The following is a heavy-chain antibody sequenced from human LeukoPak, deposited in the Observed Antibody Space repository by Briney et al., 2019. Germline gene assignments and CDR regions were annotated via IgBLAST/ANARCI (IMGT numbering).Heavy chain of an antibody. Sequence: PGGSLRLSCAASGFTFSSYGMHWVRQAPGKGLEWVAVISYDGSNKYYADSVKGRFTISRDNSKNTLYLQMNSLRAEDTAVYYCAKDGCSSTRCGGYYYGMDVWGQGTTVTVSS. CDR2: ISYDGSNK. CDR3: AKDGCSSTRCGGYYYGMDV. V-gene: IGHV3-30*18. D-gene: IGHD2-2*01. J-gene: IGHJ6*02. CDR1: GFTFSSYG.